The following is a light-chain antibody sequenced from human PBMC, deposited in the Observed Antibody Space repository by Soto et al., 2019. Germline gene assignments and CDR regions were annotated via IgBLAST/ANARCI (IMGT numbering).Light chain of an antibody. CDR3: QQRSNWPLT. J-gene: IGKJ4*01. CDR1: QSVSSY. Sequence: EIVLTQSPATLSLSPGERATLSCRASQSVSSYLAWYQQKPGQAPRLLIYEASNRATGIPARFSGSVSVTDFTLTISSLEPEDFAGYYCQQRSNWPLTFGGGTKVEIK. V-gene: IGKV3-11*01. CDR2: EAS.